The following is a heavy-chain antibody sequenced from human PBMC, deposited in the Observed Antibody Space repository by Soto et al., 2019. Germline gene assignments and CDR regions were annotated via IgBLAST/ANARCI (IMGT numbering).Heavy chain of an antibody. Sequence: GGSLRLSCAASGFTFSNYAMSWVRQAPGKGLEWVSGISGSGGSTYYADSVKGRFTISRDNSKNTLYLQMNSLRGEDTALFYCVKDNSYRYWDFYYYMDVWGKGTTVTVSS. CDR3: VKDNSYRYWDFYYYMDV. V-gene: IGHV3-23*01. D-gene: IGHD3-16*02. CDR2: ISGSGGST. CDR1: GFTFSNYA. J-gene: IGHJ6*03.